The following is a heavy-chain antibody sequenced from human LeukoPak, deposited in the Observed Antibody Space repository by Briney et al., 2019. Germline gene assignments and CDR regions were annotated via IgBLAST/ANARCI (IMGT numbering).Heavy chain of an antibody. CDR3: ARLWDYYGSGSVDY. D-gene: IGHD3-10*01. Sequence: SETLSLTCTVSGGSISTYYWSWIRQPPGKGLEWIGFIHYNDNTKYNPSLESRVTISVDTSKNQFSLRLSSVTAADTAVYCCARLWDYYGSGSVDYWGQGTLVTVSS. CDR2: IHYNDNT. J-gene: IGHJ4*02. V-gene: IGHV4-59*08. CDR1: GGSISTYY.